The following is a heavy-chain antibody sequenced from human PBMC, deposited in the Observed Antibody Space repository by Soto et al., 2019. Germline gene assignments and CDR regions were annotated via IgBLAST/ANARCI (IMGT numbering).Heavy chain of an antibody. J-gene: IGHJ4*02. CDR1: GGTFSSYA. CDR2: IIPIFGTA. D-gene: IGHD4-17*01. CDR3: ARAYYGDYYFDY. Sequence: SVKVSCKASGGTFSSYAISWVRQAPGQGLEWMGGIIPIFGTANYAQKFQGRVAITADKSTSTAYMELSSLRSEDTAVYYCARAYYGDYYFDYWGQGTLVTVSS. V-gene: IGHV1-69*06.